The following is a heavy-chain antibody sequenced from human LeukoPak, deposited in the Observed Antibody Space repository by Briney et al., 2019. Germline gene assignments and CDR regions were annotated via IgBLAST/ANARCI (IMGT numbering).Heavy chain of an antibody. CDR2: IRHDGSNK. CDR3: AKGYCSSTTCSVDY. CDR1: GFTFSSYG. D-gene: IGHD2-2*01. V-gene: IGHV3-30*02. Sequence: GGSLRLSXPASGFTFSSYGMHWVRQAPGKGLEWVAFIRHDGSNKYYADSVKGRFTISRDNSKNTLYLQMNSLRAEDTAVYYCAKGYCSSTTCSVDYWGQGTLVTVSS. J-gene: IGHJ4*02.